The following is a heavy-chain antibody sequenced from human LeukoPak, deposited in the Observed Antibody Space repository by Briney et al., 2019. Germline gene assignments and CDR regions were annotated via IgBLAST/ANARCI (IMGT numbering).Heavy chain of an antibody. CDR2: ISGSGAST. CDR3: AKDVGKWESLHFFDY. J-gene: IGHJ4*02. D-gene: IGHD1-26*01. Sequence: GGSLRLSCAASGFTFSSYAMSWVRQAPGKGLEWVSGISGSGASTYYADSVTGRFTISRDNSRNTLYLQMNSLRGDDTAVYYCAKDVGKWESLHFFDYWGQGTLVTVSS. CDR1: GFTFSSYA. V-gene: IGHV3-23*01.